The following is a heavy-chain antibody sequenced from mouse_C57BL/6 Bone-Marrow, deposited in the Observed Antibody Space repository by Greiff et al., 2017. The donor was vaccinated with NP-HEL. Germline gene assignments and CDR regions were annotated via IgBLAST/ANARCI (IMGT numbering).Heavy chain of an antibody. CDR3: ARGGGNYPFAY. V-gene: IGHV1-54*01. CDR2: INPGSGGT. CDR1: GYAFTNYL. J-gene: IGHJ3*01. Sequence: VKLQESGAELVRPGTSVKVSCKASGYAFTNYLIEWVKQRPGQGLEWIGVINPGSGGTNYNEKFKGKATLTADKSSSTAYMQLSSLTSEDSAVYFCARGGGNYPFAYWGQGTLVTVSA. D-gene: IGHD2-1*01.